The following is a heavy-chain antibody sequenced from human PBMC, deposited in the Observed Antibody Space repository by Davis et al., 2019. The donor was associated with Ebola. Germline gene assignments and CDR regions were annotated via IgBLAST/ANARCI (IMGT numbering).Heavy chain of an antibody. J-gene: IGHJ4*02. D-gene: IGHD3-10*01. CDR2: IYGGDT. CDR1: GFAVRNTH. Sequence: PGGSLRLSCDVSGFAVRNTHMSWVRQAPGKGLEWVSGIYGGDTHYADSVKGRFTISRDNSKNTLHLQMNSLRVEDTATYYCAKGPSGQKPKSSFDYWGQGTLVTVSS. CDR3: AKGPSGQKPKSSFDY. V-gene: IGHV3-53*01.